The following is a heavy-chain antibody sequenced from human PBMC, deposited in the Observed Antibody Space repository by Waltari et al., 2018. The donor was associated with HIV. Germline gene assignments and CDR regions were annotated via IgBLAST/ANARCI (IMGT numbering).Heavy chain of an antibody. CDR3: ASGEYSRDYYYYGMDV. J-gene: IGHJ6*02. Sequence: QVQLVQSGAEVKKPGASVKVSCKAPGSTFTGYYMHRERPATGQGLEWMGWINPNSGGTNYAQKFQGRVTMTRDTSISTAYMELSRLRSDDTAVYYCASGEYSRDYYYYGMDVWGQGTTVTVSS. CDR1: GSTFTGYY. V-gene: IGHV1-2*02. CDR2: INPNSGGT. D-gene: IGHD6-6*01.